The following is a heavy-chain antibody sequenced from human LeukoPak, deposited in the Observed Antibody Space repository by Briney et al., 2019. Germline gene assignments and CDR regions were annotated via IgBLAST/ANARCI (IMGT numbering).Heavy chain of an antibody. Sequence: SETLSLTCAVYGGSFSGYYWSWIRQPPGKGLEWIGEINHSGSTNYNPSLKSRVTISVDTSKNQFSLKLSSVTAADTAVYYCARRLVVVAATLNWFDPWGQGTLVTVSS. J-gene: IGHJ5*02. CDR2: INHSGST. CDR1: GGSFSGYY. D-gene: IGHD2-15*01. V-gene: IGHV4-34*01. CDR3: ARRLVVVAATLNWFDP.